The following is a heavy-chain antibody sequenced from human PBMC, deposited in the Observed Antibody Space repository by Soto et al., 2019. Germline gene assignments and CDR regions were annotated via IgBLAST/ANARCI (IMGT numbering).Heavy chain of an antibody. CDR2: ISYDGTTK. Sequence: QVQLVESGGGVVQTGRSLRLSCAASGFSFSTYGMHWVRQAPGKGLEWVAVISYDGTTKTYADSVKGRFTISRDNSKNTLYLQMNSLRPDDTAVYYCAKRSGGYSEFDYWGQGTLVTVSS. CDR3: AKRSGGYSEFDY. V-gene: IGHV3-30*18. J-gene: IGHJ4*02. CDR1: GFSFSTYG. D-gene: IGHD5-12*01.